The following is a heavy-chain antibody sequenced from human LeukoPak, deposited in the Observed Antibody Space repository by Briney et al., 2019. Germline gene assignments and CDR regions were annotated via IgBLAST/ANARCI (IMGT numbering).Heavy chain of an antibody. J-gene: IGHJ5*02. D-gene: IGHD2-15*01. CDR1: GGSISSGGYY. Sequence: SETLSLTCTVSGGSISSGGYYWSWIRQHPGKGLEWIGYISYSGSTYYNPSLKSRVTISVDTSKNQFSLKLSSVTAADTAEYYCARGGCSGGSCYYRGGFDPWGQGTLVTVSS. CDR2: ISYSGST. V-gene: IGHV4-31*03. CDR3: ARGGCSGGSCYYRGGFDP.